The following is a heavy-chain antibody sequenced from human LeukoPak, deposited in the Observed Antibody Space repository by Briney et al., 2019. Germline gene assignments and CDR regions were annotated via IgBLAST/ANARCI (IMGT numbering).Heavy chain of an antibody. J-gene: IGHJ4*02. Sequence: PVGSLRLSSAASGFTFSSYWMHWVRQAPGKGLVWVSRINSDGSTTNYADSVKGRFTISRDNAKDTLHLQMNSLRVDDTAVYYCAKRADYGSISYDYWGQGVIVSLSS. CDR3: AKRADYGSISYDY. CDR1: GFTFSSYW. V-gene: IGHV3-74*01. CDR2: INSDGSTT. D-gene: IGHD4-23*01.